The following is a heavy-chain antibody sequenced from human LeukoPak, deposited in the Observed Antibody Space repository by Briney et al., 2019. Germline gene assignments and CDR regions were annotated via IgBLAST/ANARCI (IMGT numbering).Heavy chain of an antibody. CDR1: RGSLSSYS. V-gene: IGHV4-59*01. CDR3: VSSYGGYVLDY. CDR2: VYHSGSI. D-gene: IGHD5-12*01. J-gene: IGHJ4*02. Sequence: SETLSLTCTVSRGSLSSYSWNWIRQSPGKGLEWIGRVYHSGSINYNPSLKSRVTISVDTSKNQFSLNLSSVTAADTAVYYCVSSYGGYVLDYWGQGTLVIVSS.